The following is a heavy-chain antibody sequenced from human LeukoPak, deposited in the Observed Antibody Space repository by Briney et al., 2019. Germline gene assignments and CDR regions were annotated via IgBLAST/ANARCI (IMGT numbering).Heavy chain of an antibody. Sequence: VASVKVSCKASGYTFTGYYVHWVRNAPGQGLGWMGWITPSNGGTNYAQGFQGRGTMTWDTAITTASMELSGLTSDDTAVYFCATSYSQVTTEAYYYMDVWGKGSTVIVSS. CDR1: GYTFTGYY. D-gene: IGHD1-1*01. CDR2: ITPSNGGT. V-gene: IGHV1-2*02. CDR3: ATSYSQVTTEAYYYMDV. J-gene: IGHJ6*03.